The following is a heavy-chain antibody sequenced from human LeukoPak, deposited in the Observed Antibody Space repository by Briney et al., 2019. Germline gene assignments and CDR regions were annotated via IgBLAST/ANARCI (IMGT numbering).Heavy chain of an antibody. CDR1: GFTFSSYS. D-gene: IGHD6-13*01. CDR3: ARGTIAAAGTNWFDP. V-gene: IGHV3-21*04. J-gene: IGHJ5*02. Sequence: GGSLRLSCAASGFTFSSYSMNWVRQAPGKGLEWVSSISSSSSYIYYADSVKGRFTISRDNAKNSLYLQMNSLRAEDTAVYYCARGTIAAAGTNWFDPWGQGTLVTVSS. CDR2: ISSSSSYI.